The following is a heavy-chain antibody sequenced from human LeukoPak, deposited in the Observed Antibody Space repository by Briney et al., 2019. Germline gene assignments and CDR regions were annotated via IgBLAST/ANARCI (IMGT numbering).Heavy chain of an antibody. Sequence: GASVKVSCKASGYTFTSYAMNWVRQAPGQGLEWMGWINTNTGNPTYAQGFTGRFVFSLDTSVSTAYLQISSLKAEDTAVYYCARDYSAFMITFGGVIGYWGQGTLVTVSS. CDR3: ARDYSAFMITFGGVIGY. V-gene: IGHV7-4-1*02. J-gene: IGHJ4*02. D-gene: IGHD3-16*01. CDR2: INTNTGNP. CDR1: GYTFTSYA.